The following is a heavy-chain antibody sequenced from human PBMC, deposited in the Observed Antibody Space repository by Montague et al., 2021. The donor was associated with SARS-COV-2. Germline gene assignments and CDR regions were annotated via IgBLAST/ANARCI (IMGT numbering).Heavy chain of an antibody. CDR1: GGSISSGGYY. V-gene: IGHV4-31*03. Sequence: TLSLTCTVSGGSISSGGYYWSWIRQHPGKGLEWIGYFYYSGSTYYNPSLKSRVTISVDTSKNQFSLKLSSVTAADTAVYYCARVQGITMIVVVIGAFDIWGQGTMVTVSS. CDR3: ARVQGITMIVVVIGAFDI. J-gene: IGHJ3*02. CDR2: FYYSGST. D-gene: IGHD3-22*01.